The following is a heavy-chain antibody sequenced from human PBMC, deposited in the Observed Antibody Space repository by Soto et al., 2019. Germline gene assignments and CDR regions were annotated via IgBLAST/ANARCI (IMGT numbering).Heavy chain of an antibody. CDR3: ARGLWKSKYFDF. CDR2: XXYXGXT. V-gene: IGHV4-30-4*02. Sequence: PSETRSLTCTVSGGSISITSYYWGWIRQPPGKGLXSXGXXXYXGXTXYXXXXKSRATISGDTSKNQFSLKLIYVTAADTAVYYCARGLWKSKYFDFWGQGAMVTVSS. CDR1: GGSISITSYY. D-gene: IGHD1-1*01. J-gene: IGHJ4*02.